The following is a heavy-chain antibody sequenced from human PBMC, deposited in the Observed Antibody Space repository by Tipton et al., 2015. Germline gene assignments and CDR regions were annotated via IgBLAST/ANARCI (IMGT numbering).Heavy chain of an antibody. CDR2: ISSRTSYI. CDR1: GFTFSDYY. J-gene: IGHJ4*02. D-gene: IGHD3-22*01. V-gene: IGHV3-11*06. CDR3: ARGGDYDDSSGEFDY. Sequence: SLRLSCAASGFTFSDYYMSWIRQAPGKGLEWVSYISSRTSYIHYADSVKGRFTISRDNAKNALYLQMNSLRAEDTAVYYCARGGDYDDSSGEFDYWGQGTLVTVSS.